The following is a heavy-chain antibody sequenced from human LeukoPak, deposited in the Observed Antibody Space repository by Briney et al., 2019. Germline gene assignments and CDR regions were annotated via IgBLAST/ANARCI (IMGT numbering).Heavy chain of an antibody. Sequence: SETLSLTCTVSGGSISSDYSSWIRHPPPQGQGRIGDIYYSGSTNSKPSLKSRVTISVDTSKNQFSLKLSSVTAADTALYYCAGVGAEWEPDVAFDGWGQGTMVTVSS. V-gene: IGHV4-59*01. CDR2: IYYSGST. CDR3: AGVGAEWEPDVAFDG. CDR1: GGSISSDY. D-gene: IGHD1-26*01. J-gene: IGHJ3*01.